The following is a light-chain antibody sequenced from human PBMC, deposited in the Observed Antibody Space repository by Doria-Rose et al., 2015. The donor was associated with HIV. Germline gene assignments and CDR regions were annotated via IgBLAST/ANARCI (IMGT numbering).Light chain of an antibody. CDR3: HQYGTSWT. CDR1: QSFSSTY. V-gene: IGKV3-20*01. CDR2: DGS. J-gene: IGKJ1*01. Sequence: EIVMTQSPGTLSLSPGERATLSCRASQSFSSTYLALYQQKPSQAPSLLIYDGSTRATGIPDRFSASGSGTDFTLTINRLEPEDFALYYCHQYGTSWTFGQGTKVKI.